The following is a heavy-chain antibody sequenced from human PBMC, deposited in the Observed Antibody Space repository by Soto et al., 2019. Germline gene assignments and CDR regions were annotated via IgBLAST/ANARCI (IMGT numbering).Heavy chain of an antibody. CDR2: IDGSGGIT. D-gene: IGHD3-10*01. CDR1: GFTFGTTD. J-gene: IGHJ5*02. Sequence: GGSLRLSCAASGFTFGTTDMSWVRQAPGEGLEWVSTIDGSGGITYYADSVKGRFTISRDNSRNTVYLQMNSLRGDDTALYYCVKNSGWFNTWGQGALVPVSS. V-gene: IGHV3-23*01. CDR3: VKNSGWFNT.